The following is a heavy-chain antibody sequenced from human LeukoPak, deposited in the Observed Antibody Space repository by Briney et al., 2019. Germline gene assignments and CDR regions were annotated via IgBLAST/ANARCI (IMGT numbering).Heavy chain of an antibody. CDR3: VRDLWARGETTAIGPFDP. Sequence: GGSLRLSCAASGFTFSSYAMHWVRQAPGKGLEWVAVISYDGSNKYYADSVKGRFTISRDNARNSLSLQMSNLRVEDTAVYYCVRDLWARGETTAIGPFDPWGQGTLVIVSS. J-gene: IGHJ5*02. V-gene: IGHV3-30*04. CDR1: GFTFSSYA. CDR2: ISYDGSNK. D-gene: IGHD3-16*01.